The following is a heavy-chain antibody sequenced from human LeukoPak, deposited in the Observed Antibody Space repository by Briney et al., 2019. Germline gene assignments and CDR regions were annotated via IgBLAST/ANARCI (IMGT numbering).Heavy chain of an antibody. V-gene: IGHV4-39*06. CDR2: INHSGTT. D-gene: IGHD1-20*01. CDR3: ARGGIIGTTNNWFDP. CDR1: GGSISSGGYY. J-gene: IGHJ5*02. Sequence: PSETLSLTCTVSGGSISSGGYYWSWLRQPPGQGLEWIGEINHSGTTYYNPSLKSRITMSVDTSENQFPLRLNSVTAADTAMYYCARGGIIGTTNNWFDPWGQATLVTVSS.